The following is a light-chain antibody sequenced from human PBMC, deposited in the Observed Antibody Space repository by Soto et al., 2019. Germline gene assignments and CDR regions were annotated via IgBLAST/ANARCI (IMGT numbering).Light chain of an antibody. Sequence: EIVLTQSPATLSLSPGERATLSCRASQSVGNNLAWYQQKPGQAPGLLIYEASTRATGIPARFSGSGSGTDFTLTISSLEPEDFAVYYCQQHARWPLTFGGGTMVDIK. CDR2: EAS. CDR3: QQHARWPLT. J-gene: IGKJ4*01. CDR1: QSVGNN. V-gene: IGKV3-11*01.